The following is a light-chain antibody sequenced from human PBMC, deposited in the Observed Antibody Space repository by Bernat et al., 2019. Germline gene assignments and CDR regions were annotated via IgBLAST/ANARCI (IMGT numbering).Light chain of an antibody. Sequence: DIQMTQSPSSLSASVGDRVTITCQASQDISNYLNWYQQKPGKAPKLLIYDASNLETGVPSRFSGSGSGTDFTFTISSLQPEVIATYYCQQYDNLPRGLTFGGGTKVEIK. CDR1: QDISNY. J-gene: IGKJ4*01. CDR3: QQYDNLPRGLT. CDR2: DAS. V-gene: IGKV1-33*01.